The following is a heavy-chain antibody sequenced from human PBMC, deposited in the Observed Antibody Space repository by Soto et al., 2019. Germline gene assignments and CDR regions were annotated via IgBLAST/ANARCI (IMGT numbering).Heavy chain of an antibody. D-gene: IGHD3-16*02. Sequence: SETLSLTCTVSGGSISSGDYYWSWIRQPPGKGLEWIGYIYYSGSTYYNPSLKSRVTISVDTSKNQFSLKLSSATAADTAVYYCATLRLGELSLYPFDYWGQGTLVTVSS. CDR1: GGSISSGDYY. J-gene: IGHJ4*02. CDR2: IYYSGST. CDR3: ATLRLGELSLYPFDY. V-gene: IGHV4-30-4*01.